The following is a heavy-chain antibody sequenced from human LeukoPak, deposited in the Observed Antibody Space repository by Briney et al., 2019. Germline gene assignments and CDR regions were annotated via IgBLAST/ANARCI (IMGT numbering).Heavy chain of an antibody. V-gene: IGHV1-18*04. CDR3: ARVDGFGESPYYYYYYMDV. J-gene: IGHJ6*03. CDR2: INPNSGNT. D-gene: IGHD3-10*01. CDR1: GYTFTGYY. Sequence: ASVKVSCKASGYTFTGYYMHWVRQAPGQGLEWMGWINPNSGNTNYAQKLQGRVTMTTDTSTSTAYMELRSLRSDDTAVYYCARVDGFGESPYYYYYYMDVWGKGTTVTISS.